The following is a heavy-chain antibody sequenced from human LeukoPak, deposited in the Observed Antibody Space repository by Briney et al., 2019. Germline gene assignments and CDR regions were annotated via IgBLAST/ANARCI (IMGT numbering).Heavy chain of an antibody. J-gene: IGHJ1*01. CDR3: ATGGSAGGNWPYFEN. CDR1: GVTISNYW. CDR2: IETDGSTT. D-gene: IGHD1-1*01. V-gene: IGHV3-74*01. Sequence: PGGSLRLSCAASGVTISNYWMHWVRQAAGKGLVWVSRIETDGSTTSYADSVKGRFTISRDNAENTVYLQMNSLRAEDTAVYYCATGGSAGGNWPYFENWGQRTLVTVSS.